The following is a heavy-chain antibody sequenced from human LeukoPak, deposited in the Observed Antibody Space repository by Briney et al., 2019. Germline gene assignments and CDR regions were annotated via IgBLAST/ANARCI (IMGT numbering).Heavy chain of an antibody. CDR1: GYTFTSYY. CDR3: ARALDYDFWSGYYRDKFDY. V-gene: IGHV1-46*01. J-gene: IGHJ4*02. Sequence: GASVKVSCKASGYTFTSYYMHWVRQAPGQGLEWMGIINPSGGSTSYAQKFQGRVTMTRDMSTSTVYMELSSLRSEDTAVYYCARALDYDFWSGYYRDKFDYWGQGTLVTVSS. D-gene: IGHD3-3*01. CDR2: INPSGGST.